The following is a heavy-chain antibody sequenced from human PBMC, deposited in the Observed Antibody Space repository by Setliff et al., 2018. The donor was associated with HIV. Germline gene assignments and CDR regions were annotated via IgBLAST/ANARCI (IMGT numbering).Heavy chain of an antibody. CDR3: ARGPSLTTVTTRGDYMDV. CDR1: GFTFSGYP. D-gene: IGHD4-17*01. CDR2: ISSDSGTI. Sequence: PGGSLRLSCAASGFTFSGYPMNWVRQAPGKRLEWFSYISSDSGTIYYADSVKGRFSISRDDAKNTLYLQMNSLGGEDTAVYYCARGPSLTTVTTRGDYMDVWGKGTTVTV. J-gene: IGHJ6*03. V-gene: IGHV3-48*04.